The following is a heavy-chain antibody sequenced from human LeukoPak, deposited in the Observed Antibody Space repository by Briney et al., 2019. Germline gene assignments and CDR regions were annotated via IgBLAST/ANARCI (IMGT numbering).Heavy chain of an antibody. J-gene: IGHJ4*02. CDR2: FSSGSNTI. CDR3: ARRVGATYYFDW. CDR1: GFTFITYS. V-gene: IGHV3-48*02. Sequence: GGSLRLSCAASGFTFITYSMNWVRQAPGKGLEWISYFSSGSNTIYYADSVKGRFTISRDNARNSLFLQINSMGDEDTAVYYCARRVGATYYFDWWGQGTLVTVSS. D-gene: IGHD1-26*01.